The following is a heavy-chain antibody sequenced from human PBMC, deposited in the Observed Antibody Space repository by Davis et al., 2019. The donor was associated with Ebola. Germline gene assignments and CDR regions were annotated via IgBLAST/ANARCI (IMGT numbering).Heavy chain of an antibody. CDR2: ISAYNGNT. CDR3: ASPLRSYYYGMDV. Sequence: ASVKVSCKASGYTFTSYGISWVRQAPGQGLEWMGWISAYNGNTNYAQKFQGRVTMTRDTSTSTVYMELSSLRSEDTAVYYCASPLRSYYYGMDVWGQGTTVTVSS. V-gene: IGHV1-18*01. J-gene: IGHJ6*02. D-gene: IGHD4-17*01. CDR1: GYTFTSYG.